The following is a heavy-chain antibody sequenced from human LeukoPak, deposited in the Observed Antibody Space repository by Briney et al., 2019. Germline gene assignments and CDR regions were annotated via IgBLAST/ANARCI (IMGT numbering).Heavy chain of an antibody. V-gene: IGHV3-48*04. CDR1: GFTFSSLS. J-gene: IGHJ4*02. CDR2: TSSTSSTI. Sequence: PGGSLRLPCVVSGFTFSSLSMNWVRHPPGRGLEWFSYTSSTSSTIYSAASVKGRLSMSRDNAKNSLYLQMNRLRAEDTALCYCARPRTAEYYFDYGGQGMLVTVSS. CDR3: ARPRTAEYYFDY.